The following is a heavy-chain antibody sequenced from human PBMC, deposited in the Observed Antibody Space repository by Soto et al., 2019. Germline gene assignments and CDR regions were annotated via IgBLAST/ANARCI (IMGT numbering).Heavy chain of an antibody. D-gene: IGHD3-22*01. J-gene: IGHJ4*02. CDR1: GYSFTSYW. V-gene: IGHV5-51*01. Sequence: ESLKISCKGSGYSFTSYWIGWFRQMPGKGLEWMGIIYPGDSDTRYSPSFQGQVTISADKSISTAYLQWSSLKASDTAMYYCARPQTYYYDSSGYHLGYWGQGTLVTVSS. CDR2: IYPGDSDT. CDR3: ARPQTYYYDSSGYHLGY.